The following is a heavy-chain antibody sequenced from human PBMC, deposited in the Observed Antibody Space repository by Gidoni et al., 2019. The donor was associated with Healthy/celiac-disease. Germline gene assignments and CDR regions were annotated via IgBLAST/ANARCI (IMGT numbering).Heavy chain of an antibody. Sequence: QVQLQQWGAGLLKPSEPLSLTCAVYGGSFSGYYWSWIRQPPGKGLEWIGEINHSGSTNYNPSLKSRVTISVDTSKNQFSLKLSSVTAADTAVYYCARGRVGALDYWGQGTLVTVSS. V-gene: IGHV4-34*01. CDR3: ARGRVGALDY. D-gene: IGHD1-26*01. J-gene: IGHJ4*02. CDR2: INHSGST. CDR1: GGSFSGYY.